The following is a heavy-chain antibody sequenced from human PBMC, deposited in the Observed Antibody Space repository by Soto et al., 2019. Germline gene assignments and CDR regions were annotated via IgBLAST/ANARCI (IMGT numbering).Heavy chain of an antibody. CDR1: GGSFSGYY. CDR2: INHSGST. Sequence: SETLSLTCAVYGGSFSGYYWSWIRQPPGKGLEWIGEINHSGSTNYNPSLKSRVTISVDTSKNQFSLKLSSVTAADTAVYYCARGKGSSWYYYYYYMDVWGKGTTVTVSS. V-gene: IGHV4-34*01. CDR3: ARGKGSSWYYYYYYMDV. J-gene: IGHJ6*03. D-gene: IGHD6-13*01.